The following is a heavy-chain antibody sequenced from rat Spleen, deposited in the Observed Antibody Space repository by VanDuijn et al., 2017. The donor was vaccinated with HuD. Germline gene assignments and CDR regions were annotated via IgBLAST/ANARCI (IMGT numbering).Heavy chain of an antibody. D-gene: IGHD1-6*01. J-gene: IGHJ2*01. CDR3: ARWAYTTDGDLYYFNH. CDR2: IWGDEST. CDR1: GFSLISNS. Sequence: QVQLKESGPGLVQPSQTLSLICTVSGFSLISNSVHWVRQPPGKGLEWMGGIWGDESTDFNSVLRSRLSISRDTSKNQVFLKMNSLQTEDTAMYFCARWAYTTDGDLYYFNHWGQGVMVTVSS. V-gene: IGHV2-1*01.